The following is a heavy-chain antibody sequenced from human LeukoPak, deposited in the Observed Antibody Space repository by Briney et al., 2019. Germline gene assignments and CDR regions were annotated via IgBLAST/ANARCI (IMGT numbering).Heavy chain of an antibody. D-gene: IGHD3-9*01. Sequence: PSETLSLTCTVSGGSISSYYWSWIRQPAGKGLEWIGRIYTSGSTNYNPSLKSRVTMSVGTSKNQFSLKLSSVTAADTAVYYCARDAPSDYDILTGYGEFDYWGQGTLVTVSS. CDR3: ARDAPSDYDILTGYGEFDY. V-gene: IGHV4-4*07. CDR1: GGSISSYY. J-gene: IGHJ4*02. CDR2: IYTSGST.